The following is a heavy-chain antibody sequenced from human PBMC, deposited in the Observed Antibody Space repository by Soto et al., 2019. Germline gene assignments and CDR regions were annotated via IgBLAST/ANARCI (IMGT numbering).Heavy chain of an antibody. D-gene: IGHD3-10*01. Sequence: SETLSLTCTVSGGSISSGGYYWSWIRQHPGKGLEWIGYIYYSGSTYYSPSLKSRVTISVDTSKNQFSLKLSSVTAADTAVYYCARVSGNYYGSGSYYPNNWFDPWGQGTLVTVSS. J-gene: IGHJ5*02. CDR2: IYYSGST. V-gene: IGHV4-31*03. CDR1: GGSISSGGYY. CDR3: ARVSGNYYGSGSYYPNNWFDP.